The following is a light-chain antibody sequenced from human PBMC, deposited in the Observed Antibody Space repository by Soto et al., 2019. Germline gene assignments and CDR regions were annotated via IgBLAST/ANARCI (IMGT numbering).Light chain of an antibody. J-gene: IGLJ1*01. Sequence: QSALTQPASVSGSPGQSITISCTGTSSDIGAFTFVSWYQQHPGKVRKLMIFDVNRRPSGVSDRFSGSKSGNTASLTISGLQAEDEGDYYCSSYTSSSTHVFGSGTKLTVL. CDR3: SSYTSSSTHV. CDR2: DVN. V-gene: IGLV2-14*03. CDR1: SSDIGAFTF.